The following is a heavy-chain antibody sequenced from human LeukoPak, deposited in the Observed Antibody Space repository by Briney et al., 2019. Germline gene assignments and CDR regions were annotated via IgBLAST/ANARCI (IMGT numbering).Heavy chain of an antibody. D-gene: IGHD5-18*01. Sequence: SKTLSLTCTVSGGSISSCYWSWIRQPPGKGLEWIGYIYYSGSTNYKSSLKSRVTISVDTSKNQFSLKLSSVTAADTAVYYCARTTEGGYSYGYFYYYYMDVWGKGTTVTISS. CDR3: ARTTEGGYSYGYFYYYYMDV. V-gene: IGHV4-59*01. CDR1: GGSISSCY. J-gene: IGHJ6*03. CDR2: IYYSGST.